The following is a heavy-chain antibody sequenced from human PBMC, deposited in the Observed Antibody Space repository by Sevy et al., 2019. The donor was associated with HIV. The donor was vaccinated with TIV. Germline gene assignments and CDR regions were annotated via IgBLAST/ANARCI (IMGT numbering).Heavy chain of an antibody. D-gene: IGHD5-12*01. Sequence: ASVKVSCKASGGSFSSYSITWVRQAPGRGLEWMGGILPIFRTTNYAQKFQGRLTVTADESTRTAYMELSSLRSEDTAVYFCAREFSGKSGYDFGSYYYNAMDVWGQGTTVTVSS. CDR2: ILPIFRTT. CDR1: GGSFSSYS. V-gene: IGHV1-69*13. J-gene: IGHJ6*02. CDR3: AREFSGKSGYDFGSYYYNAMDV.